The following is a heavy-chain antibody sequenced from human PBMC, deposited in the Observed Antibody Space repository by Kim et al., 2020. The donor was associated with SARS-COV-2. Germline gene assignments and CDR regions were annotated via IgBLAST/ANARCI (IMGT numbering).Heavy chain of an antibody. D-gene: IGHD3-10*01. CDR1: GFTFDDYA. J-gene: IGHJ5*02. Sequence: GGSLRLSCAASGFTFDDYAMHWVRQAPGKGLEWVSGISWNSGSIGYADSVKGRFTISRDNAKNSLYLQMNSLRAEDTALYYCAKGPNLWFGEFSWFDPWGQGTLVTVSS. CDR3: AKGPNLWFGEFSWFDP. V-gene: IGHV3-9*01. CDR2: ISWNSGSI.